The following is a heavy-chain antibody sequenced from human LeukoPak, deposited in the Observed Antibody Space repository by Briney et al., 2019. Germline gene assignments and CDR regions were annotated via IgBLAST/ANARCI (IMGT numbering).Heavy chain of an antibody. D-gene: IGHD1-26*01. Sequence: SETLSLTCNVSRGSITSYSWTWIRQPVGKGLEWIGRIFVDGRTNYNPSLKSRVTLSIDTSKNQFSLNVKSVIAADAAVYYCARRRERRRTDRFDYFDYWGQGALVAVSS. CDR1: RGSITSYS. V-gene: IGHV4-4*07. CDR3: ARRRERRRTDRFDYFDY. J-gene: IGHJ4*02. CDR2: IFVDGRT.